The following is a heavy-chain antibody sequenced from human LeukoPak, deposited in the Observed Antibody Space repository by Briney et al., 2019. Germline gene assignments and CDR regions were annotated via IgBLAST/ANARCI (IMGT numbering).Heavy chain of an antibody. V-gene: IGHV4-34*01. D-gene: IGHD3-22*01. CDR3: ARGSSLITMIVVVRGFDY. CDR1: GGPFSGYY. J-gene: IGHJ4*02. CDR2: INHSGSP. Sequence: SETLSLTCAGHGGPFSGYYWSWIRQTPGKVLEWNGEINHSGSPNYTPSLKSRVTISVDTSKNQFSLKLSSVTAADTAVYYCARGSSLITMIVVVRGFDYWGQGTLVTVSS.